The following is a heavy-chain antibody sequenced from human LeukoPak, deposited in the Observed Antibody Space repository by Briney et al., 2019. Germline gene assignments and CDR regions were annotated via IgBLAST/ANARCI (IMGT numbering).Heavy chain of an antibody. D-gene: IGHD5-12*01. V-gene: IGHV3-7*01. J-gene: IGHJ4*02. CDR1: GFTFSNYW. CDR3: ARWEGDIVATVGDY. Sequence: PGGSLRLSCAASGFTFSNYWMSWFRQAPGKGLEWVANIKQDGSEKYYVDSVKGRFTISRDNAKNSLYLQTNSLRAEDTAIYYCARWEGDIVATVGDYWGQGTLVTVSS. CDR2: IKQDGSEK.